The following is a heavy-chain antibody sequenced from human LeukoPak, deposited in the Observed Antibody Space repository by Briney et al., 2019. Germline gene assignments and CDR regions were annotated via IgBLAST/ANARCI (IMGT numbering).Heavy chain of an antibody. CDR2: IKQDGSEK. CDR1: GFTFSSYW. Sequence: PGGSLRLSCAASGFTFSSYWMSWVRQAPGKGLEWVANIKQDGSEKYYVDSVKGRFTISRDNAKNSLYLQMNSLRAEDTAVYYCAKAGYYDSSGYFHWGQGTLVTVSS. D-gene: IGHD3-22*01. J-gene: IGHJ4*02. CDR3: AKAGYYDSSGYFH. V-gene: IGHV3-7*03.